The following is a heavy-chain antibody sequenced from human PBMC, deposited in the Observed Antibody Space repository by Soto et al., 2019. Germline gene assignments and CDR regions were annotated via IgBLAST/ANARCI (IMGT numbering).Heavy chain of an antibody. D-gene: IGHD6-13*01. CDR3: AHRLPGPSGYDV. V-gene: IGHV2-5*01. Sequence: QITLKESGPTLVKPTQTLTLTCTFSGFSLTSGVVGVGWIRQPPGEALELLALIYWNDEQYYNPSLRNRLTITRDTSKNQVVLTMTNMDPVDTATYYWAHRLPGPSGYDVWGQGTRVTVSS. J-gene: IGHJ6*02. CDR2: IYWNDEQ. CDR1: GFSLTSGVVG.